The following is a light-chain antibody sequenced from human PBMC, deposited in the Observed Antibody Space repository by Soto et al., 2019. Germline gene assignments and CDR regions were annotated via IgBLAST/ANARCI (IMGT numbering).Light chain of an antibody. J-gene: IGKJ1*01. CDR3: QQYGSSGT. CDR1: QSISTY. Sequence: DIQMTQSPSSLSASVGNRVTITCRASQSISTYLNWYQKKPGKAPNLLIYDASSLQSGVPSRFSGSGSGTDFTLTISGLEPEDFAVYHCQQYGSSGTFGQGTKVDIK. CDR2: DAS. V-gene: IGKV1-39*01.